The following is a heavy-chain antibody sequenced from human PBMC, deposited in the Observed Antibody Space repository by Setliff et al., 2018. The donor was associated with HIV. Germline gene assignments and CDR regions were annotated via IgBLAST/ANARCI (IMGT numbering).Heavy chain of an antibody. CDR1: GGSISGYY. CDR3: ARGGYWNYGHYYYMDV. D-gene: IGHD1-7*01. J-gene: IGHJ6*03. CDR2: IYYSGST. Sequence: PSETLSLTCTVSGGSISGYYWSWIRQPPGKGLEWIGYIYYSGSTNYNPSLKSRVTISVDTSKNQFSLKLSSVTAADTAVYYCARGGYWNYGHYYYMDVWGKGTTVTVS. V-gene: IGHV4-59*01.